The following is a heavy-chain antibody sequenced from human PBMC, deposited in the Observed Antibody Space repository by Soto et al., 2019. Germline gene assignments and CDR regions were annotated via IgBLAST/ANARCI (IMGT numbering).Heavy chain of an antibody. D-gene: IGHD2-2*01. Sequence: GSLRLSCAASGFTFSRYVMNWLRQAPGKGLEWVASISSSTSYVYYADSVKGRFSTSRDNAKNILYLEMYALRSEDTAVYYCARDPSEGRVGNWFESWGQGTLVTVSS. V-gene: IGHV3-21*06. CDR1: GFTFSRYV. J-gene: IGHJ5*01. CDR3: ARDPSEGRVGNWFES. CDR2: ISSSTSYV.